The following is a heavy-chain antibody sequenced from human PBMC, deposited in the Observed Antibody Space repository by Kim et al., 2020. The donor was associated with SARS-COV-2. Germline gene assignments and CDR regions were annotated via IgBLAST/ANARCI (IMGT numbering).Heavy chain of an antibody. CDR1: GFIFSNYA. Sequence: GGSLRLSCAASGFIFSNYAMSLVRQAPGKGLEWVSSISGNTDNTHYADSVKGRFTISRDDSKNTLYLQMNSLRADDTALYYCAKHNILTYYYPSIDYWGQGTLVTVSS. D-gene: IGHD3-9*01. CDR2: ISGNTDNT. CDR3: AKHNILTYYYPSIDY. J-gene: IGHJ4*02. V-gene: IGHV3-23*01.